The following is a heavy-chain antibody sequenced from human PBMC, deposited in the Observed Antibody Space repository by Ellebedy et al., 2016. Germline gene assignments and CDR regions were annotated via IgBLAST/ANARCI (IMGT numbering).Heavy chain of an antibody. Sequence: ASVKVSXXASGYTFTSFDINWVRQATGQGLEWMAWMNPNSDYTGYAQKFQGRVTMTRDTSISTVYLEVTSLTSEDTAVYYCARGSTYADYWGQGTLVTVSS. D-gene: IGHD2-2*01. CDR1: GYTFTSFD. CDR3: ARGSTYADY. V-gene: IGHV1-8*01. CDR2: MNPNSDYT. J-gene: IGHJ4*02.